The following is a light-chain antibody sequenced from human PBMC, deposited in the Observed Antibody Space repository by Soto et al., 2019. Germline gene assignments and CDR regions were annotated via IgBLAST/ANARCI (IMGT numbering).Light chain of an antibody. CDR1: QSVSSSD. Sequence: EIVLTQPPGTLSLSPGERATLSCRASQSVSSSDLAWYQKKPGQAPRLLIYGASSRATGIPARFSGGGSGTEFTLTISSLHSEDFAVYYCQQNNNWPRTFGQGTKV. CDR2: GAS. V-gene: IGKV3-15*01. CDR3: QQNNNWPRT. J-gene: IGKJ1*01.